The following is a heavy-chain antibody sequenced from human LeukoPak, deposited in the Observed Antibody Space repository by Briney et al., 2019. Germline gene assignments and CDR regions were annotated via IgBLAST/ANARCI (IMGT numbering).Heavy chain of an antibody. CDR2: VSSDGSRT. Sequence: GGSLRLSCAASGFTFSTYSMNWVRQAPGKGLMWVSHVSSDGSRTYADSVKGRFTVSRDNNKDMVYLQMSSLRAEDTAVYYCATDGAYGLTHWGQGTLVTVSS. CDR1: GFTFSTYS. V-gene: IGHV3-74*01. J-gene: IGHJ4*02. D-gene: IGHD3-16*01. CDR3: ATDGAYGLTH.